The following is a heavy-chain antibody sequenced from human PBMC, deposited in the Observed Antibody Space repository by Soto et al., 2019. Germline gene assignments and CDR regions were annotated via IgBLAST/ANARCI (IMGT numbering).Heavy chain of an antibody. CDR1: GGSFNIYDW. V-gene: IGHV4-4*02. CDR2: ISHSGST. Sequence: SETLSLTCAVSGGSFNIYDWWSWVRQPPGKGLEWIGEISHSGSTNYNPSLQSRVTISIDKSKDQFSLNLSSVTAADTAVYYCARHRVVPYDFSLRRFDPWGQGTLGTGSS. J-gene: IGHJ5*02. D-gene: IGHD3-3*01. CDR3: ARHRVVPYDFSLRRFDP.